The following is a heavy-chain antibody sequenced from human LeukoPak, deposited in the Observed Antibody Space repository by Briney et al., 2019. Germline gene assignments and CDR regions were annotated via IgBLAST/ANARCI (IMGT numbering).Heavy chain of an antibody. V-gene: IGHV3-53*01. CDR2: IDTGVNT. CDR1: GFTVINYY. CDR3: ARDLNC. Sequence: GGSLRLSCAASGFTVINYYMSWVRQAPGKGLDWVSIIDTGVNTYYTDSVKGRFTVSRDSSKNTLYLQMNGLRAEDTAMYYCARDLNCWGRGTLVTVSS. J-gene: IGHJ4*02.